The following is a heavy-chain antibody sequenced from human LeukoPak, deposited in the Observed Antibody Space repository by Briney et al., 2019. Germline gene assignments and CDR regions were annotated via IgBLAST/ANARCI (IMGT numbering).Heavy chain of an antibody. CDR2: IKEDGTEK. V-gene: IGHV3-7*01. Sequence: GGSLRLSCAGSGFIFSDFWMTWVRQTPGKGLEWVANIKEDGTEKNLVDSVKGRFTISRDNAKNSLYLQMNSLRAEDTAVHYCARSASGWMGNWFDPWGQGTLVTVSS. J-gene: IGHJ5*02. CDR3: ARSASGWMGNWFDP. D-gene: IGHD6-19*01. CDR1: GFIFSDFW.